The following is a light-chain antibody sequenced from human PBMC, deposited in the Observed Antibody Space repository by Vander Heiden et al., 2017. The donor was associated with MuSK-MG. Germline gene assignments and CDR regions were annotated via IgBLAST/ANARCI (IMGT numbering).Light chain of an antibody. V-gene: IGLV1-40*01. CDR2: GNS. CDR3: QSYDSSRSGYV. CDR1: SSNIGAGYD. J-gene: IGLJ1*01. Sequence: QSVLTPPPSVSGAPGQRVTISCTGSSSNIGAGYDVHWYQQLPGTAPNLLIYGNSNRPSGVPDRFSGSKSGTSASLAITGLQAEDEADYYCQSYDSSRSGYVFGTGTKVTVL.